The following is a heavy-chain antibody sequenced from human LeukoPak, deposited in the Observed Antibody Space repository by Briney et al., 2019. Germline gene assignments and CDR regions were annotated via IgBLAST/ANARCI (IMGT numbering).Heavy chain of an antibody. D-gene: IGHD6-13*01. CDR3: ATGRSGWLIDY. V-gene: IGHV1-8*01. J-gene: IGHJ4*02. CDR2: MSPNSGNT. CDR1: GYTFTTYD. Sequence: VASVKVSCKASGYTFTTYDINWVRQATGQGLEWMGWMSPNSGNTGYAQNFQGRVTMTRNTSINTAYMELSSQRSEDTAVYYCATGRSGWLIDYWGQGTLVTVSS.